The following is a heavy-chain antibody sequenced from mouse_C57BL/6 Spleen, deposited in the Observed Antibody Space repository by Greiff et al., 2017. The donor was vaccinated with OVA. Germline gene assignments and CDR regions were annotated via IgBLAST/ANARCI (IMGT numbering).Heavy chain of an antibody. D-gene: IGHD2-5*01. V-gene: IGHV1-61*01. CDR2: IYPSDSET. J-gene: IGHJ3*01. CDR3: AREGYSNYFFAY. Sequence: VQLQQPGAELVRPGSSVKLSCKASGYTFTSYWMDWVKQRPGQGLEWIGNIYPSDSETHYNQKFKDKATLTVDKSSSTAYMQLSSLTSEDSAVYYCAREGYSNYFFAYWGQGTLVTVSA. CDR1: GYTFTSYW.